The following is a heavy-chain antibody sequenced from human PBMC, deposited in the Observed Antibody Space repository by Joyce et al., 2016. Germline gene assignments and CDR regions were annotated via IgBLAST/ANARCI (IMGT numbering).Heavy chain of an antibody. CDR3: ARGVGREGGGDCGFGY. V-gene: IGHV1-3*01. D-gene: IGHD2-21*02. Sequence: QVQLVPSGAEVRKPGASLKVSCKASGYTFTTYAMHWVRQAPGQRLEWMGCINAGNGYKKHSQKFQGRVTRNKDTTGSTGTVERSSMRTEDTAVYDCARGVGREGGGDCGFGYWGQGTLVTVSS. CDR2: INAGNGYK. J-gene: IGHJ4*02. CDR1: GYTFTTYA.